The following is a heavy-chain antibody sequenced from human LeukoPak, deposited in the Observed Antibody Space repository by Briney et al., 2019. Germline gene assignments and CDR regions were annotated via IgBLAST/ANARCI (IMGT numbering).Heavy chain of an antibody. J-gene: IGHJ4*02. D-gene: IGHD2-15*01. CDR2: ISAYNGNT. CDR1: GYTFTSYG. Sequence: ASVKVSCKASGYTFTSYGISWVRQAPGQGLEWMGWISAYNGNTNYAQKLQGRVTMTTDTSTSTAYMELRSLRSDNTDVYYCARDGGYCSGGSCYDFDYWGQGTLVTVSS. V-gene: IGHV1-18*01. CDR3: ARDGGYCSGGSCYDFDY.